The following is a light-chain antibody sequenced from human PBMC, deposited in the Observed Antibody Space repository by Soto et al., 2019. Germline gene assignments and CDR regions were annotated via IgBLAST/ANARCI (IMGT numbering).Light chain of an antibody. CDR3: SSYTSRDTRV. J-gene: IGLJ2*01. CDR1: SSDVGGYNY. V-gene: IGLV2-14*01. Sequence: QSVLTQPASVSGSPGQSITISCTGTSSDVGGYNYVSWYQQHPGKAPKLIIYEVSARPSGVSNRFSGSKSGKTASLTISGLQAEDEADYYCSSYTSRDTRVFGGGTKVTVL. CDR2: EVS.